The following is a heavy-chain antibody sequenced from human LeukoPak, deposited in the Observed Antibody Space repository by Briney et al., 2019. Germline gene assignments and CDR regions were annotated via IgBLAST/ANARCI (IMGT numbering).Heavy chain of an antibody. Sequence: PGGSLRLSCAASGFTFSNYAMSWVRQAPGKGLEWVSGISGSGGSTYYADSVGRFSISRDNSKNTLYLQMNTLRAEDTAVYYCAKDVSWNWFDPWGQGTLVTVSS. CDR3: AKDVSWNWFDP. V-gene: IGHV3-23*01. CDR1: GFTFSNYA. CDR2: ISGSGGST. J-gene: IGHJ5*02.